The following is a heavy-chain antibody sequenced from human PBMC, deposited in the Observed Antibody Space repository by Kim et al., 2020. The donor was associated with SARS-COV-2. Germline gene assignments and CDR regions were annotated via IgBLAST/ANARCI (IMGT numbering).Heavy chain of an antibody. Sequence: SETLSLTCTVSGYSISSGYYWGWIRQPPGKGLEWIGSIYHSGSTYYNPSLKSRVTISVDTSKNQFSLKLSSVTAADTAVYYCARQDAFDIWGQGTMVTVS. J-gene: IGHJ3*02. CDR3: ARQDAFDI. CDR2: IYHSGST. CDR1: GYSISSGYY. V-gene: IGHV4-38-2*02.